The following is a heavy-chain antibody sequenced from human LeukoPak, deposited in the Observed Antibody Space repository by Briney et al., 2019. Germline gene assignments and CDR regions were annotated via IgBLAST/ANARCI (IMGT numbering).Heavy chain of an antibody. Sequence: GGSLRLSCAASRFIFSNYVMHWVRQAPGKGLEWVAVIAHDGSQTYYSDSVNGRFTISRDNSKNTLYLQMSSLRAEDTAVYFCAKDGGSNSYWYFDLWGRGTLVTVSS. CDR3: AKDGGSNSYWYFDL. CDR1: RFIFSNYV. J-gene: IGHJ2*01. V-gene: IGHV3-30*04. CDR2: IAHDGSQT. D-gene: IGHD1-26*01.